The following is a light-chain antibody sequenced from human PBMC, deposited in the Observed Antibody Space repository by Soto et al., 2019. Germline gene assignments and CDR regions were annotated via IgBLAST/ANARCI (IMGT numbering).Light chain of an antibody. J-gene: IGKJ5*01. CDR1: QSIRSL. Sequence: DIQMTQSPSTLSGSVVDRVTITCRASQSIRSLLDWYQQKPGKAPKLLIYKASTLQSGVPSRFSGGESGTEYTLAISSLQPEDSATYYCQQLYIFPLTFGQGTRLEIK. CDR2: KAS. V-gene: IGKV1-5*03. CDR3: QQLYIFPLT.